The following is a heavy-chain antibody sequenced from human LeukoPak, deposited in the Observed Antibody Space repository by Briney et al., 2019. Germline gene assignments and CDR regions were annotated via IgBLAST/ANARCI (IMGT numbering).Heavy chain of an antibody. D-gene: IGHD3-3*01. CDR1: GGTFSSYA. CDR3: ARGTLRFLEWLNRQHYYGMDV. J-gene: IGHJ6*02. Sequence: GASVKVSCKASGGTFSSYAISWVRQAPGQGLEWMGRITPILGIANYAQKFQGRVTITADKSTSTAYMELSSLRSEDTAVYYCARGTLRFLEWLNRQHYYGMDVWGRGTTVTVSS. V-gene: IGHV1-69*04. CDR2: ITPILGIA.